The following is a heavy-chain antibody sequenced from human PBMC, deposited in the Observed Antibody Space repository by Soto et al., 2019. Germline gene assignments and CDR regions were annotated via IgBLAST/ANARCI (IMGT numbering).Heavy chain of an antibody. CDR3: ARGPTIYYDFWSGYRPFDY. Sequence: QVQLQQWGAGLLKPSETLSLTCADYGGSFSGYYWSWIRQPPGKGLEWIGEINHSGSTNYNPSLKSRVTISVDTSKNQFSLKLSSVTAADTAVYYCARGPTIYYDFWSGYRPFDYWGQGTLVTVSS. CDR2: INHSGST. V-gene: IGHV4-34*01. CDR1: GGSFSGYY. D-gene: IGHD3-3*01. J-gene: IGHJ4*02.